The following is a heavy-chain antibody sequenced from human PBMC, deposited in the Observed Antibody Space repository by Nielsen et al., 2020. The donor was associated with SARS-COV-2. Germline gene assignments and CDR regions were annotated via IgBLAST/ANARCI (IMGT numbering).Heavy chain of an antibody. V-gene: IGHV1-69*04. J-gene: IGHJ6*02. CDR3: ARGSWYCSGGSCWGFYYYYYYGMDV. D-gene: IGHD2-15*01. CDR2: IIPILGIA. Sequence: WVRQAPGQGLEWMGRIIPILGIANYAQKFQGRVTITADKSTSTAYMELSSLRSEDTAVYYCARGSWYCSGGSCWGFYYYYYYGMDVWGQGTTVTVSS.